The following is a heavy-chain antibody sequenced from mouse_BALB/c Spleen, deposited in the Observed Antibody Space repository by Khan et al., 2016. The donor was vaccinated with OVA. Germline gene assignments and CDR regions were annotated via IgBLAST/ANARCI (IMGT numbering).Heavy chain of an antibody. V-gene: IGHV3-2*02. CDR1: GYSITSEYA. Sequence: DVQLQESGPGLVKPSQSLSLTCTVTGYSITSEYAWNWIRQFPGNKLEWMGYINYSGNTRFNPSLKSRTSITHDTSKNQFFLQLNSVTTEATSTYYCARKDYYDYDPFPYWGQGTLVTVSA. CDR3: ARKDYYDYDPFPY. CDR2: INYSGNT. D-gene: IGHD2-4*01. J-gene: IGHJ3*01.